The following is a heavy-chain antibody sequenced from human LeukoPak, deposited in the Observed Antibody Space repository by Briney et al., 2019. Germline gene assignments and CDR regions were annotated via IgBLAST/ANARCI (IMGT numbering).Heavy chain of an antibody. CDR3: YSSPDYYYYMDV. Sequence: SETLSLTCAVYGGSFSGYYWSWIRQPPGKGLEWIGEINHSGSTNYNPSLKSRVTISVDTSKNQFSLKLSSVTAADTAVYYCYSSPDYYYYMDVWGKGTTVTVSS. V-gene: IGHV4-34*01. CDR1: GGSFSGYY. J-gene: IGHJ6*03. D-gene: IGHD6-6*01. CDR2: INHSGST.